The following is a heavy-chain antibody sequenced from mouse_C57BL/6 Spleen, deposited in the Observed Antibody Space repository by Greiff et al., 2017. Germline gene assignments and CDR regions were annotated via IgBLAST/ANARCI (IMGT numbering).Heavy chain of an antibody. D-gene: IGHD2-12*01. J-gene: IGHJ1*03. CDR1: GYSITSGYD. Sequence: VQLKESGPGMVKPSQSLSLTCTVTGYSITSGYDWHWLRHFPGNKLEWMGYISYSGSTNYNPSLKSRISITHDTSKNHFFLKLNSVTTEDTATYYCARDQAYYSPTGYFDVWRTGTTVTVSS. CDR3: ARDQAYYSPTGYFDV. V-gene: IGHV3-1*01. CDR2: ISYSGST.